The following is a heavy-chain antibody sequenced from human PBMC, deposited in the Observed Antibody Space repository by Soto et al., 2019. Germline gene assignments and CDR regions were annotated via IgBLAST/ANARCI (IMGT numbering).Heavy chain of an antibody. Sequence: WGSLRLSCSASGFIFIESTMYLFRQFPLKGLEAISAVSTSGRSTYYADSVKDRFTISRDNSKNTLFLQMGSLRPEDTAIYYCVKQAHGLDGVAFDYWGQGTQVTVSS. CDR2: VSTSGRST. J-gene: IGHJ4*02. D-gene: IGHD2-15*01. V-gene: IGHV3-64D*06. CDR1: GFIFIEST. CDR3: VKQAHGLDGVAFDY.